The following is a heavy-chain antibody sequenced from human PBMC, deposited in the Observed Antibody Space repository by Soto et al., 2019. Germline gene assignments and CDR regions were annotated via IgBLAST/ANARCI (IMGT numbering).Heavy chain of an antibody. J-gene: IGHJ5*02. CDR2: INPNNGDT. CDR1: GYTFIAYY. CDR3: ARGKDIVLPGPNWFDP. D-gene: IGHD2-8*02. Sequence: QVQLVQSGAEVNKPGASVKVSCKASGYTFIAYYVHWVRQAPGQGLEWMGRINPNNGDTDYAQKFQGRVTVTRDTSIRTAYLELSRLISDDTAVYYCARGKDIVLPGPNWFDPWGQGTLVTVSS. V-gene: IGHV1-2*02.